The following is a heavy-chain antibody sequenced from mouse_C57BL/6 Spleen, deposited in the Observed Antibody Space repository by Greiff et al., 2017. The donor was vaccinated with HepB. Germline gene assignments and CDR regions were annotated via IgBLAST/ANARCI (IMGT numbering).Heavy chain of an antibody. CDR2: INPSTGGT. CDR3: ALTGTAY. J-gene: IGHJ3*01. V-gene: IGHV1-42*01. CDR1: GYSFTGYY. D-gene: IGHD4-1*01. Sequence: VQLQQSGPELVKPGASVKISCKASGYSFTGYYMNWVKQSPEKSLEWIGEINPSTGGTTYNQKFKAKATLTVDKSSSTAYMQLKSLTSEDSAVYCCALTGTAYWGQGTLVTVSA.